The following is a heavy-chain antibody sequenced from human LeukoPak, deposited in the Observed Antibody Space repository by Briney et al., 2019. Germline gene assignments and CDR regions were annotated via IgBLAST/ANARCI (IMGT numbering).Heavy chain of an antibody. CDR2: INPNSGNT. J-gene: IGHJ4*02. D-gene: IGHD6-19*01. V-gene: IGHV1-8*03. CDR1: GYTFTGYY. Sequence: ASVKVSCKASGYTFTGYYMHWVRQAPGQGLEWMGWINPNSGNTGYAQKFQGRVTITRNTSISTAYMELSSLRSEDTAVYYCARGRAGLPDYWGQGTLVTVSS. CDR3: ARGRAGLPDY.